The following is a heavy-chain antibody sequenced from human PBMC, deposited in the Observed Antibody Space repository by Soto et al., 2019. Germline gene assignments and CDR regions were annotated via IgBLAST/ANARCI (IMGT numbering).Heavy chain of an antibody. J-gene: IGHJ6*02. D-gene: IGHD6-13*01. CDR3: AKSTYSSSWYSYYYYGMDV. CDR2: ISGSGGST. CDR1: GFTFSSYA. V-gene: IGHV3-23*01. Sequence: GGSLRLSCAASGFTFSSYAMSWVRQAPGKGLEWVSAISGSGGSTYYADSVKGRFTISRDNSKNTLYLQMNSLRAEDTAVYYCAKSTYSSSWYSYYYYGMDVWGQGTRVTVSS.